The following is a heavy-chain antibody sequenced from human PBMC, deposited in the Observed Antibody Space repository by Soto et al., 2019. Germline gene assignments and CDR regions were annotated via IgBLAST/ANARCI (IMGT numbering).Heavy chain of an antibody. CDR1: GFTFDDYA. D-gene: IGHD3-22*01. Sequence: LSCAASGFTFDDYAMHWVRQAPGKGLEWVSGISWNSGSIGYADSVKGRFTISRDNAKNSLYLQMNSLRAEDTALYYCAKDSGYYYDSSGPYFDYWGQGTLVTVSS. V-gene: IGHV3-9*01. J-gene: IGHJ4*02. CDR3: AKDSGYYYDSSGPYFDY. CDR2: ISWNSGSI.